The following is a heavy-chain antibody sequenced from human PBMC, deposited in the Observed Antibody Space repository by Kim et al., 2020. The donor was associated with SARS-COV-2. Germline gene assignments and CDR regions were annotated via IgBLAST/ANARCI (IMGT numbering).Heavy chain of an antibody. CDR3: ARELKIDPSSPRQYDALDM. CDR2: IKSDGSSK. Sequence: GGSLRLSCAASEFTFSNYWMHWVRQMPGQGLEWVSRIKSDGSSKDYADSVKVRFRITRDNAWNKMYLEMNGLRVEDTAVYYCARELKIDPSSPRQYDALDMWGQGTMVTVSS. CDR1: EFTFSNYW. D-gene: IGHD4-4*01. V-gene: IGHV3-74*01. J-gene: IGHJ3*02.